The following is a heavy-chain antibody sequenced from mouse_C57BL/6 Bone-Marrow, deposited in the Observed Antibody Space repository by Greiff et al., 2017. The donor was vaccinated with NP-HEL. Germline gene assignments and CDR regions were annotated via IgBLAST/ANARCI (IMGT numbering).Heavy chain of an antibody. D-gene: IGHD1-1*01. CDR2: INYDGSST. J-gene: IGHJ4*01. V-gene: IGHV5-16*01. CDR3: ARAGIPLYYAMDY. CDR1: GFTFSDYY. Sequence: EVKLVESEGGLVQPGSSMKLSCTASGFTFSDYYMAWVRQVPEKGLEWVANINYDGSSTYYLDSLKSRFIISRDNAKNILYLQMSSLKSEDTATYYCARAGIPLYYAMDYWGQGTSVTVSS.